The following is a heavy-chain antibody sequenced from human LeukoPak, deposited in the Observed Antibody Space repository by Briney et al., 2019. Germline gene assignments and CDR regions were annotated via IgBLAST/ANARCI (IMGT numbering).Heavy chain of an antibody. CDR3: ARGYSSSWGGLYYFDY. V-gene: IGHV4-4*08. CDR1: GGSIESYY. CDR2: IAASGTT. D-gene: IGHD6-6*01. J-gene: IGHJ4*02. Sequence: SETLSLTCSVSGGSIESYYWSWIRQPPGKGLEFIGYIAASGTTKHNPSLKSRVTLSMDTSKNQFSLKLRSVTAADTAVYYCARGYSSSWGGLYYFDYWGQGTLVTVSS.